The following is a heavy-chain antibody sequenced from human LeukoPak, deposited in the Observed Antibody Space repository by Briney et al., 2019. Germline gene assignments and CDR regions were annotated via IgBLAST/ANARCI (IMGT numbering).Heavy chain of an antibody. CDR1: GFTFSSYA. V-gene: IGHV3-23*01. D-gene: IGHD3-22*01. Sequence: GGSLRLSCAASGFTFSSYAMSWVRQAPGKGLEWVSAISGSGGSTYYADSVKGRFTISRDNSKNSLYLQMNSLRAEDTAVYYCARSFYYYDSDYWGQGTLVTISS. CDR2: ISGSGGST. CDR3: ARSFYYYDSDY. J-gene: IGHJ4*02.